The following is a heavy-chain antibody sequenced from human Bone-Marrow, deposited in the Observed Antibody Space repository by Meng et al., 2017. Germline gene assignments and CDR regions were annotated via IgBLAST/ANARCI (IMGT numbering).Heavy chain of an antibody. Sequence: GGSLRLSCAASGFTFSSYAMHWVRQAPGKGLEWVAVISYDGSNKYYADSVKGRFTISRDNSKNTLYLQMNSLRAEDTAVYYCARVQDIVVVVAATPLDYWGQGTLVTVSS. CDR3: ARVQDIVVVVAATPLDY. D-gene: IGHD2-15*01. CDR1: GFTFSSYA. J-gene: IGHJ4*02. V-gene: IGHV3-30*04. CDR2: ISYDGSNK.